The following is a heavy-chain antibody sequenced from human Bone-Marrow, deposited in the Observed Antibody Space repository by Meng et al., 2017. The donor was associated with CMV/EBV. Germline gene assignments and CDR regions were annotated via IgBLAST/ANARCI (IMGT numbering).Heavy chain of an antibody. CDR2: VNSNNDAT. J-gene: IGHJ4*02. CDR3: VRSSGWSLFDY. Sequence: QGQLGPSGCGMKNQGASVKVSSTTSGFTFSDYYIHWVRQAPGQGLEWMGWVNSNNDATNYARKFQGRVSMTRDTSISTAHMELSRLMSDDTAVYYCVRSSGWSLFDYWGQGTLVTVSS. D-gene: IGHD6-19*01. CDR1: GFTFSDYY. V-gene: IGHV1-2*02.